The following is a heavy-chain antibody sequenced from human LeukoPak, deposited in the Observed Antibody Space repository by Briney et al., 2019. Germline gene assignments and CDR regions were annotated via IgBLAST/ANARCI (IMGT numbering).Heavy chain of an antibody. J-gene: IGHJ4*02. CDR2: ISWNSGTI. Sequence: XMHWVRXAPGEGLEWVSGISWNSGTIGYADSVKGRFTISRDNAKNSLYLQMNSLRAEDTALYYCAKGAAYYDSSGYLYYFDYWGQGTLVTVSS. V-gene: IGHV3-9*01. CDR3: AKGAAYYDSSGYLYYFDY. CDR1: X. D-gene: IGHD3-22*01.